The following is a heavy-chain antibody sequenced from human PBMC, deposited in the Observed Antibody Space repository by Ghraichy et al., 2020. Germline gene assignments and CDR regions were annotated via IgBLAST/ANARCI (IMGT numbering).Heavy chain of an antibody. Sequence: GGSLRLSCAASGFTFSSYAMSWVRQAPGKGLEWVSAISGSGGSTYYADSVKGRFTISRDNSKNTLYLQMNSLRAEDTAVYYCAKAATMVQGVTPTYFDYWGQGTLVTVSS. J-gene: IGHJ4*02. V-gene: IGHV3-23*01. CDR2: ISGSGGST. CDR1: GFTFSSYA. D-gene: IGHD3-10*01. CDR3: AKAATMVQGVTPTYFDY.